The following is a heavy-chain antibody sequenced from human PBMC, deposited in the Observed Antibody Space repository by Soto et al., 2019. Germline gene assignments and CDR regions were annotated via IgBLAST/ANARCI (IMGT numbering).Heavy chain of an antibody. D-gene: IGHD4-17*01. CDR3: AKLVDYGGNEPSDY. V-gene: IGHV3-23*01. J-gene: IGHJ4*02. Sequence: PVGSLRLSCAASGFTFSSYAMSWVRQAPGKGLEWVSAISGSGGSTYYADSVKGRFTISRDNSKNTLYLQMNSLRAEDTAVYYCAKLVDYGGNEPSDYWGQGTLVTVSS. CDR1: GFTFSSYA. CDR2: ISGSGGST.